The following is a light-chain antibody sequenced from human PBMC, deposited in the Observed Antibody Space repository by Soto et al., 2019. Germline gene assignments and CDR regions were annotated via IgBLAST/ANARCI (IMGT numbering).Light chain of an antibody. CDR1: QGISKW. Sequence: DIQMTQSPSTLSASIGARVPITCRASQGISKWLAWHQQKPGKAPKLLIYDASSLQSGVPPRFSGSGSGTEFTLTISSLQPDDFATYDCQQYNSYSRTFGQGTKVDIK. J-gene: IGKJ1*01. V-gene: IGKV1-5*01. CDR2: DAS. CDR3: QQYNSYSRT.